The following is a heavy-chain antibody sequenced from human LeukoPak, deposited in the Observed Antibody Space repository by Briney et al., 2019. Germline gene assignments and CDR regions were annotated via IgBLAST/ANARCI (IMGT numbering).Heavy chain of an antibody. CDR1: GFTFSSYG. CDR3: AKQEIGTTWSVGY. Sequence: PGRSLRLSCAASGFTFSSYGMHWVRQAPGKGLEGVAVISYDGGSINYADSVKGRFTISRDDSKNTLFLQMNSLSAEDTAVYYCAKQEIGTTWSVGYWGQGTLVTVSS. V-gene: IGHV3-30*18. J-gene: IGHJ4*02. D-gene: IGHD1-26*01. CDR2: ISYDGGSI.